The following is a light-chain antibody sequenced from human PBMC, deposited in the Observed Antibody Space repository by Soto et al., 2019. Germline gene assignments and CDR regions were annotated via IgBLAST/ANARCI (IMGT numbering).Light chain of an antibody. V-gene: IGKV3-15*01. Sequence: EVLITQSPATLSASPGEGATLSCRAAQDVTTNFAWYQLKRGQPPRLLIYDISTRASGLPARFRGSGSGTEFTLTSSGLQSEDFALYFCQQYNNWPFPFGQGTLPEVK. CDR3: QQYNNWPFP. J-gene: IGKJ5*01. CDR2: DIS. CDR1: QDVTTN.